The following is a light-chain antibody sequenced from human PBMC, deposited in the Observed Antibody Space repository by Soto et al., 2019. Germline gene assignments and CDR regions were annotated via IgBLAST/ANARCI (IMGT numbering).Light chain of an antibody. CDR1: SSDVGGYNY. V-gene: IGLV2-14*01. Sequence: QSALTQPASVSGSPGQSITISCTGTSSDVGGYNYVSWYQQHPGKAPKLMIYDVSNRPSGVSNRFSGSKSGNTASLTISVLQAEDEADYDCSSYTSSSTPHVVFGGGTKVTVL. J-gene: IGLJ2*01. CDR3: SSYTSSSTPHVV. CDR2: DVS.